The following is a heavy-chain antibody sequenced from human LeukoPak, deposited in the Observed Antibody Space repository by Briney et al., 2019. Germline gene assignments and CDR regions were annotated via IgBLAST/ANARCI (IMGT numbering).Heavy chain of an antibody. CDR1: GGTFSGYA. D-gene: IGHD5-18*01. J-gene: IGHJ5*02. CDR3: ARGRVSDTTLVSWFDP. V-gene: IGHV1-69*05. CDR2: IIPISPTA. Sequence: ASVKVSCQASGGTFSGYAISWVRQAPGQGLEWMGGIIPISPTANYAQNFQGRLTITTDEFTTTAYMELSSLRSEGTAVYYCARGRVSDTTLVSWFDPWGQGTLVTVDS.